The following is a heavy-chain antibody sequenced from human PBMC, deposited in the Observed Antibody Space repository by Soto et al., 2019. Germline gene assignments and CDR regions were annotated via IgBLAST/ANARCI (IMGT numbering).Heavy chain of an antibody. J-gene: IGHJ4*02. CDR3: ARVWDTAMALFDY. CDR1: GGSISSGGYY. V-gene: IGHV4-31*03. CDR2: IYYSGST. Sequence: SETLSLTCTVSGGSISSGGYYWSWIRQHPGKGLEWIGYIYYSGSTYCNPSLKSRVTISVDTSKNQFSLKLSSVTAADTAVYYCARVWDTAMALFDYWGQGTLVTV. D-gene: IGHD5-18*01.